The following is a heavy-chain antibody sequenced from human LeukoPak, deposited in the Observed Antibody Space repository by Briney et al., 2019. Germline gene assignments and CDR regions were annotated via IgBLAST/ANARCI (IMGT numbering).Heavy chain of an antibody. CDR3: ARDSSDDSSGYPDY. CDR1: GFTFSSYA. Sequence: PGWSLRLSCAASGFTFSSYAMHWVRQAPGKGLEWVAVISYDGSNKYYADSVKGRFTISRDNSKNTLYLQMNSLRAEDTAVYYCARDSSDDSSGYPDYWGQGTLVTVSS. CDR2: ISYDGSNK. J-gene: IGHJ4*02. V-gene: IGHV3-30-3*01. D-gene: IGHD3-22*01.